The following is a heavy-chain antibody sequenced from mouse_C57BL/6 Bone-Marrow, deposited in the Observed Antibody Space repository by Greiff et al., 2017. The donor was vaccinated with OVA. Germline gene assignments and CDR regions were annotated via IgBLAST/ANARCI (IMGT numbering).Heavy chain of an antibody. CDR1: GYAFSSSW. V-gene: IGHV1-82*01. CDR3: AFYDGYFFDY. J-gene: IGHJ2*01. Sequence: VQLQQSGPELVKPGASVKISCKASGYAFSSSWMNWVKQRPGKGLEWIGRIYPGDGDTNYNGKFKGKATLTADKSSSTAYMQLSSLTSEDSAVYFCAFYDGYFFDYWGQGTTLTVSS. D-gene: IGHD2-3*01. CDR2: IYPGDGDT.